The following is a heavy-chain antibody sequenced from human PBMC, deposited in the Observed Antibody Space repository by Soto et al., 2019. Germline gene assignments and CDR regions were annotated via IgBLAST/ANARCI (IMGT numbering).Heavy chain of an antibody. J-gene: IGHJ6*02. V-gene: IGHV1-69*13. Sequence: GASVKVSCKASGGTFSSYAISWVRQAPGQGLEWMGGIIPIFGTANYAQKFQGRVTITADESTSTAYMELSSLRSEDTAVYYCARSGSSWYDVEMRYYYYGMDVWGQGTTVTVSS. CDR2: IIPIFGTA. CDR1: GGTFSSYA. CDR3: ARSGSSWYDVEMRYYYYGMDV. D-gene: IGHD6-13*01.